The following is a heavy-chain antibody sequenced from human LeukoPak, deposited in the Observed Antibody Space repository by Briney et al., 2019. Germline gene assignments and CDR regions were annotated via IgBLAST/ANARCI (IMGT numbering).Heavy chain of an antibody. V-gene: IGHV1-8*01. J-gene: IGHJ4*02. CDR3: ARGSRVERFLEWLRPFDY. CDR2: MNPNSGNT. D-gene: IGHD3-3*01. CDR1: GYTFTSYD. Sequence: GASVKVSCKASGYTFTSYDINWVRQATGQGLEWMGWMNPNSGNTGYAQKFQGRVTMTRNTSISTAYMELSSLRSEDTAVYYCARGSRVERFLEWLRPFDYWGQGTLVTVSS.